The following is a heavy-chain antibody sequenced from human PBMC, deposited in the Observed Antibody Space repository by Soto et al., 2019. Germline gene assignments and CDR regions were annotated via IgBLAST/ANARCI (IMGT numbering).Heavy chain of an antibody. Sequence: QVQLVQSGAEVKKPGASVKVSCKASGYTFTSYGISWVRQAPGQGLEWMGWISAYNGNTNYAQKLQGRGTITTDTXTXTXXMELRSLSSDATAVYYCAFRGYYDSSGYYPYYFDYWGQGTLVTVSS. CDR3: AFRGYYDSSGYYPYYFDY. CDR1: GYTFTSYG. D-gene: IGHD3-22*01. CDR2: ISAYNGNT. V-gene: IGHV1-18*01. J-gene: IGHJ4*02.